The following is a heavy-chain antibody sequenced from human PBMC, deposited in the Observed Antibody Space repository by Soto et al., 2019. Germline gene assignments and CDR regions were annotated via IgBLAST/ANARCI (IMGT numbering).Heavy chain of an antibody. D-gene: IGHD2-2*01. J-gene: IGHJ1*01. Sequence: GGSIGSGGYYWSWIRQHPGMGLEWIGYIYYRGSTYYKPALQSRVTISVDTSKNQFSLNLSSVTAADTAVYYCARSSESSSAEGYFQHWGQGTLVTVSS. V-gene: IGHV4-31*02. CDR1: GGSIGSGGYY. CDR2: IYYRGST. CDR3: ARSSESSSAEGYFQH.